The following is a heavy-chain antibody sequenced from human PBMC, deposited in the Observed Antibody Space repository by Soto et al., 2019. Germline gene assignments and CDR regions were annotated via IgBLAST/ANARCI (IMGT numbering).Heavy chain of an antibody. CDR2: IYYSGST. CDR3: ARVRVDTEVGGYYYGMDV. CDR1: GGSISSSSYY. V-gene: IGHV4-30-4*08. J-gene: IGHJ6*02. D-gene: IGHD5-18*01. Sequence: SETLSLTCTVSGGSISSSSYYWGWIRQPPGKGLEWIGYIYYSGSTYYNPSLKSRVTISVDTSKNQFSLKLSSVTAADTAVYYCARVRVDTEVGGYYYGMDVWGQGTTVTAP.